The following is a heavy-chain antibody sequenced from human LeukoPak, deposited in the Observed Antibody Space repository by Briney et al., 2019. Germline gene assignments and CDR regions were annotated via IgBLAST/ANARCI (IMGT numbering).Heavy chain of an antibody. CDR2: IYYSGST. J-gene: IGHJ6*02. CDR3: ASTNLYYYYGMDV. Sequence: SEPLTLTCTVSGGSLSRYYWSWIRQSPGKGLEWVGYIYYSGSTNYDPSLKTRVNISVDTSKNQFSLKLSSVAAADTAGYYCASTNLYYYYGMDVWGQGTTVTVSS. V-gene: IGHV4-59*01. D-gene: IGHD1-14*01. CDR1: GGSLSRYY.